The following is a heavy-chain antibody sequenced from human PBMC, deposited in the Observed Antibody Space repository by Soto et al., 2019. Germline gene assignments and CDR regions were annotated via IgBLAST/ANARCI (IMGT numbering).Heavy chain of an antibody. Sequence: QVQLVQSGAEVKKPGASVKVSCKTSGYTFTNYAMHWLRQAPGQRLEWVGWINADNGNTKYSQKFQDRVAITRDTSASTASMERSSLRSEDTAVYYCARRDDLDYWGQGTLVTVSS. CDR3: ARRDDLDY. CDR1: GYTFTNYA. V-gene: IGHV1-3*01. J-gene: IGHJ4*02. D-gene: IGHD3-3*01. CDR2: INADNGNT.